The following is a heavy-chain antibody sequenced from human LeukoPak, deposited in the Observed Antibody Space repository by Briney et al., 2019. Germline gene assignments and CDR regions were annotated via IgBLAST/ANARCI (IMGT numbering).Heavy chain of an antibody. V-gene: IGHV4-39*01. CDR2: IYYRGNT. CDR1: GGSISSGPYY. CDR3: ARPTTGPATQGYDS. D-gene: IGHD1-1*01. Sequence: NPSETLSLTCTVSGGSISSGPYYWAWIRQPPGRGLEWIGSIYYRGNTYHNPSLKSRVTISVDTSKNQFSLSVISVTAADTAVYFCARPTTGPATQGYDSWGQGILVTVAS. J-gene: IGHJ4*02.